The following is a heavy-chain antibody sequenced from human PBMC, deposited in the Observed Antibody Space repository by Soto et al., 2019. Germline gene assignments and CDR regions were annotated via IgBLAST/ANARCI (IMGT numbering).Heavy chain of an antibody. CDR2: IYPGDSDT. CDR3: ARLTLRYFDWLFGWFDP. D-gene: IGHD3-9*01. J-gene: IGHJ5*02. V-gene: IGHV5-51*01. Sequence: GESLKISCKGSGYSFTSYWIGWVRQMPGKGLEWMGIIYPGDSDTRYSPSFQGQVTISADKSISTAYLQWSSLKASDTAMDYCARLTLRYFDWLFGWFDPWGQGTLVTVSS. CDR1: GYSFTSYW.